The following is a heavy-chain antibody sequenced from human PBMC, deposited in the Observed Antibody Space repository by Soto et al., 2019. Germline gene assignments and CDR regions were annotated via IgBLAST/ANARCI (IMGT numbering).Heavy chain of an antibody. CDR2: INPSGGST. J-gene: IGHJ4*02. CDR3: ARGGGLEYYFDF. V-gene: IGHV1-46*01. D-gene: IGHD5-12*01. CDR1: GYTFTSYY. Sequence: QVQLVQSGAEVKKPGASVKVSCKASGYTFTSYYMHWVRQAPGQGLEWMGMINPSGGSTSYAQKFQGRVTMTRDRSTSTVYMELSSLRSEETAVYYCARGGGLEYYFDFWGQGTLVTVSS.